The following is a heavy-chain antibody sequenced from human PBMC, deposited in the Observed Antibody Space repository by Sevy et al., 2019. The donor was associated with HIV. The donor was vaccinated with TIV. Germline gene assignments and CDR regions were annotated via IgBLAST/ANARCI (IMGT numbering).Heavy chain of an antibody. V-gene: IGHV6-1*01. CDR3: ARDLSYGDYVFFDY. D-gene: IGHD4-17*01. CDR1: GDSVSSNSAA. CDR2: TYYMSKWLN. J-gene: IGHJ4*02. Sequence: SQTLSLTCAISGDSVSSNSAAWNWSRQSPSRGLEWLGRTYYMSKWLNDYAVSVKRRITINPDTSMHQFSLQLTSVTPEDTAVYYCARDLSYGDYVFFDYWGQGTLVTVSS.